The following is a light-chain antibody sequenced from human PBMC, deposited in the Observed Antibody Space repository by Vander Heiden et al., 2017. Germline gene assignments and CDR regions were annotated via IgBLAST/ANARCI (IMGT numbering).Light chain of an antibody. Sequence: SNDLTQPPSVSVSPGETASITCSVDILEYKFVSWYQQKPGQSPMVVIYQNSERPSGIPERFSGANTASTASLIISGTQAVDEADYSCQAWDRNTVVFGGGTKLTVL. J-gene: IGLJ2*01. V-gene: IGLV3-1*01. CDR1: ILEYKF. CDR3: QAWDRNTVV. CDR2: QNS.